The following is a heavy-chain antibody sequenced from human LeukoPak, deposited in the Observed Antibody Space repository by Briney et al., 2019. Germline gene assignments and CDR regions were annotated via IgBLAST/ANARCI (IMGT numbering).Heavy chain of an antibody. CDR3: AKDYSREYYYEAFGY. Sequence: GGSLRLSCAASGFTVSSNYMSWVRQAPGKGLEWVSVIYSGGRTYYADSVKGRFTISRDNSKNTLYLQMNSLRAEDTAVYYCAKDYSREYYYEAFGYWGQGTLVTVSS. J-gene: IGHJ4*02. CDR2: IYSGGRT. D-gene: IGHD3-22*01. V-gene: IGHV3-53*01. CDR1: GFTVSSNY.